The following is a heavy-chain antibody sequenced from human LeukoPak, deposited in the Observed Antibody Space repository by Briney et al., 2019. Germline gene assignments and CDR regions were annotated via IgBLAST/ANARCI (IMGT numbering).Heavy chain of an antibody. CDR1: GGSISSGGYY. D-gene: IGHD1/OR15-1a*01. J-gene: IGHJ5*02. Sequence: TSETLSLTCTVSGGSISSGGYYWSWIRQPPGKGLEWIEYIYHSGSTYYNPSLKSRVTISVDRSKNQFSLKLSSVTAADTAVYYCARDQTGPTDGWFDPWGQGTLVTVSS. CDR3: ARDQTGPTDGWFDP. V-gene: IGHV4-30-2*01. CDR2: IYHSGST.